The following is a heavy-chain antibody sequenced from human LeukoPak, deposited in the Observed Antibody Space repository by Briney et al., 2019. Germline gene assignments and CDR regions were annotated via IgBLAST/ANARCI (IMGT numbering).Heavy chain of an antibody. J-gene: IGHJ4*02. CDR1: GFTFSSNA. D-gene: IGHD3-10*01. CDR2: ITGDTGST. V-gene: IGHV3-23*01. Sequence: PGGSLRLSCAASGFTFSSNAMTWVRQAPGKGLEWVSVITGDTGSTYYADSVRGRFTISRDNSRNTLSLQMNSLRAADTAVYYCAKDAAAPGSGGDFFDYWGQGTLVTVSS. CDR3: AKDAAAPGSGGDFFDY.